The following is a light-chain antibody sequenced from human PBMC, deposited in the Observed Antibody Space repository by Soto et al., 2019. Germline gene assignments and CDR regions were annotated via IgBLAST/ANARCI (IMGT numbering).Light chain of an antibody. Sequence: QSALTQPASVSGSPGQSITISCTGTSSDVGGYNYVSWYQQHPGKAPKLMIYDVSNRPSGVSNRFSGSKSGNTASLTISGLQAEDEAGYYCSSYTSSSTVVFGGGTQVTVL. J-gene: IGLJ2*01. V-gene: IGLV2-14*01. CDR3: SSYTSSSTVV. CDR1: SSDVGGYNY. CDR2: DVS.